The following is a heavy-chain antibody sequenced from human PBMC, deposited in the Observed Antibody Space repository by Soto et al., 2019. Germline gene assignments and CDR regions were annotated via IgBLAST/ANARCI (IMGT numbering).Heavy chain of an antibody. CDR1: GFTFANYG. CDR3: VRERGPFDAFDI. Sequence: WGSLRLSCAASGFTFANYGIHCVGHAPFKGLEWVAVIWSNGINKYYADFVEGRFTISRDNSKNTLSLQMNSLRAEDTALYYCVRERGPFDAFDIWGQGTMVTVSS. J-gene: IGHJ3*02. CDR2: IWSNGINK. V-gene: IGHV3-33*08.